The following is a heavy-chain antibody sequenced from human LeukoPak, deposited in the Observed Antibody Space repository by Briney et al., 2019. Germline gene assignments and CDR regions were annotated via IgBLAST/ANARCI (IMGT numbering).Heavy chain of an antibody. J-gene: IGHJ4*02. CDR1: GFTFSSYG. CDR3: AKDRSGSYFAALVY. CDR2: ISYDGSNE. Sequence: GGSLRLSCAASGFTFSSYGMHWVRQAPGKGLEWVAVISYDGSNEYYADSVKGRFTISRDNSKNTLYLQMNSLRAEDTAVYYCAKDRSGSYFAALVYWGQGTLVTVSS. D-gene: IGHD1-26*01. V-gene: IGHV3-30*18.